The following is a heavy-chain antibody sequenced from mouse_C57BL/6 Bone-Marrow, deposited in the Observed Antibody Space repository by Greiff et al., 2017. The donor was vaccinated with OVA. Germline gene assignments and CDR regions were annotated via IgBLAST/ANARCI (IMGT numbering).Heavy chain of an antibody. Sequence: EVQVVESGGGLVQPGGSLKLSCAASGFTFSDYYMYWVRQTPEKRLEWVAYISNGGGSTYYPDTVKGRFTISRDNAKNTLYLQMSRLKSEDTAMYYCARQSGNSFYFDYWGQGTTLTVSS. CDR1: GFTFSDYY. D-gene: IGHD1-1*01. CDR3: ARQSGNSFYFDY. CDR2: ISNGGGST. J-gene: IGHJ2*01. V-gene: IGHV5-12*01.